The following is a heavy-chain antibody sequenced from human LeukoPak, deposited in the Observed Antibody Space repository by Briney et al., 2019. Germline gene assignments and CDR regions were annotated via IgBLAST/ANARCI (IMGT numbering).Heavy chain of an antibody. J-gene: IGHJ3*02. V-gene: IGHV5-51*01. CDR1: GYSFASHW. CDR3: VRQVSNAFDT. D-gene: IGHD5/OR15-5a*01. Sequence: GESLKISCQGSGYSFASHWIGWVRQMPGKGQEWMGMIDPGDSDTRYSPSFQGQVTISADKSISTAYLQWSNLRASDTAMYYCVRQVSNAFDTWGQGTMVIVSS. CDR2: IDPGDSDT.